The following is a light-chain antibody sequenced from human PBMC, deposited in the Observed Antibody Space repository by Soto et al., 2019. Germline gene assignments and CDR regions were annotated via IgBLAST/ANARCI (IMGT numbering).Light chain of an antibody. CDR3: SSYGCSNVVI. J-gene: IGLJ2*01. Sequence: QSALTQPPSASGSPGQSVTISCTGTSRDVGGYNYVSWYQHHPGKAPKLMIYEVSERPSGVPDRFSGSKSGNTASLTVSGLQAEDEADYYCSSYGCSNVVIFGGGTKLTVL. CDR1: SRDVGGYNY. V-gene: IGLV2-8*01. CDR2: EVS.